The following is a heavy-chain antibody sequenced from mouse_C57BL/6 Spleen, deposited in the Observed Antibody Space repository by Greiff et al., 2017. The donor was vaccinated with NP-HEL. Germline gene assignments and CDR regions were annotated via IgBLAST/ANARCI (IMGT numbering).Heavy chain of an antibody. CDR3: ATRYGPFAY. CDR1: GYTFTSYW. V-gene: IGHV1-59*01. D-gene: IGHD1-1*02. Sequence: VQLQQSGAELVRPGTSVKLSCKASGYTFTSYWMHWVKQRPGQGLEWIGVIDPSDSYTNYNQKFKGKATLTVDTSSSTAYMQLSSLTSEDSAVYYCATRYGPFAYWGQGTLVTVSA. CDR2: IDPSDSYT. J-gene: IGHJ3*01.